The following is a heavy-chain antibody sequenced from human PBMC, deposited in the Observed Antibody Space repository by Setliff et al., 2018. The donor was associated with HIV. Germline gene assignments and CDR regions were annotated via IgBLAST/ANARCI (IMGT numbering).Heavy chain of an antibody. J-gene: IGHJ4*02. Sequence: SETLSLTCTVSGGSISGSSYYWGWIRQPPGKGLEWIGSIYYSGSTYYNPSLKSRVTIFVDTSKNQFSLRLSSVTAADTAVYYCARSNELIAARYFDYWGQGTLVTVSS. CDR1: GGSISGSSYY. CDR3: ARSNELIAARYFDY. CDR2: IYYSGST. V-gene: IGHV4-39*01. D-gene: IGHD6-6*01.